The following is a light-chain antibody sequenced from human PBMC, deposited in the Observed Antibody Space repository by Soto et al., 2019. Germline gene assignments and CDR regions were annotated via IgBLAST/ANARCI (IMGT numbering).Light chain of an antibody. CDR1: QGISSY. CDR2: TAS. V-gene: IGKV1-9*01. Sequence: EIHLTHSPSFLSASVGYRVTITCRASQGISSYLAWYQQKPGKAPKLLISTASTLQSGVPSRFSGSGSGTGFTLTISSLQPDDFATYYCQHYNSYSEAFGQGTKVDIK. CDR3: QHYNSYSEA. J-gene: IGKJ1*01.